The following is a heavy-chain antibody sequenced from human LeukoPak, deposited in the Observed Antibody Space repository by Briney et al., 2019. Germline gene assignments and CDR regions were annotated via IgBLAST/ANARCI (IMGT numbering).Heavy chain of an antibody. CDR3: AGQNYGNFDY. Sequence: NPSQTLSLTCAVSGGSISSGGYSWSWIRQPPGKGLEWIGYIYHSGSTYYNPSLKSRVTISVDRSKNQFSLKLSSVTAAHTAVYYCAGQNYGNFDYWGQGTLVTVSS. J-gene: IGHJ4*02. CDR2: IYHSGST. CDR1: GGSISSGGYS. D-gene: IGHD4-17*01. V-gene: IGHV4-30-2*01.